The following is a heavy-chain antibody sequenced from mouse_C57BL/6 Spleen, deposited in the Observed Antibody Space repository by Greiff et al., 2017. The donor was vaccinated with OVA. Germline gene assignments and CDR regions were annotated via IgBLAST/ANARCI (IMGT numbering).Heavy chain of an antibody. CDR1: GYTFTSYW. V-gene: IGHV1-55*01. CDR2: IYPGSGST. Sequence: QVQLQQPGAELVKPGASVKMSCKASGYTFTSYWITWVKQRPGQGLEWIGDIYPGSGSTNYNEKFKSKATLTVDTSSSTAYMQLSSLTSEDSAVYYCAREGVITTVAYFDYWGQGTTLTVSS. D-gene: IGHD1-1*01. CDR3: AREGVITTVAYFDY. J-gene: IGHJ2*01.